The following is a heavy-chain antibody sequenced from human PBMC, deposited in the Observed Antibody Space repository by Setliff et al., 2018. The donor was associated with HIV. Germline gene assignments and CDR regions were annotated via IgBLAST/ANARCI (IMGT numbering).Heavy chain of an antibody. V-gene: IGHV4-31*03. CDR1: GGSISSGGYY. CDR2: IYYNGRT. Sequence: LTCTVSGGSISSGGYYWNWIRQYPVKGLEWIGHIYYNGRTLFNPALGTRLNMSVDTSENQFSLHLNSVTAADTAVYYCVRERRRSPLSYGLDVWGQGTTVTVS. CDR3: VRERRRSPLSYGLDV. J-gene: IGHJ6*02.